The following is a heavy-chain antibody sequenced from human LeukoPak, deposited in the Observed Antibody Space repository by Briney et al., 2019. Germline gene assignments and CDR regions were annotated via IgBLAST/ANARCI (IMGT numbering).Heavy chain of an antibody. CDR2: IYYSGST. J-gene: IGHJ4*02. D-gene: IGHD4-17*01. Sequence: PSETLSLTCTVSGGSVSSGSYYWSWMRQPPGKGLEWIGYIYYSGSTTYNPSLRSRVTISVDTSKNKFSLKLSSVTAADTAVYYCARVPISTTARGYFDYWGQGTLVTVSS. V-gene: IGHV4-61*01. CDR1: GGSVSSGSYY. CDR3: ARVPISTTARGYFDY.